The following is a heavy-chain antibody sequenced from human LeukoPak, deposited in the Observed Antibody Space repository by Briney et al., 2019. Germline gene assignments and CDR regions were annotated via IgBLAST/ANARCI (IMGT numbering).Heavy chain of an antibody. V-gene: IGHV4-38-2*02. CDR3: ARGKRPNYDFWSGYSLNWFDP. CDR2: MYHSGNI. CDR1: GYSITSGYH. D-gene: IGHD3-3*01. Sequence: SETLSLTCIVSGYSITSGYHWGWIRQTPGKGLEWIGTMYHSGNINYNPSLKSRVTVSVDTSKNQFSLKLDSVTAADTAVYYCARGKRPNYDFWSGYSLNWFDPWGQGTLVTVSS. J-gene: IGHJ5*02.